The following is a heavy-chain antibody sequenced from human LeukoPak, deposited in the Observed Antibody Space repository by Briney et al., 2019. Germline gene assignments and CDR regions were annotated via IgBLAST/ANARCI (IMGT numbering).Heavy chain of an antibody. CDR3: ARADGVLWFGETIAPYFDY. J-gene: IGHJ4*02. CDR2: IYYSGST. V-gene: IGHV4-59*01. Sequence: NSSETLSLTCTVSGGSISSYYWSRIRQPPGKGLEWIGYIYYSGSTNYNPSLKSRVTISVDTSKNQFSLKLSSVTAADTAVYYCARADGVLWFGETIAPYFDYWGQGTLVTVSS. CDR1: GGSISSYY. D-gene: IGHD3-10*01.